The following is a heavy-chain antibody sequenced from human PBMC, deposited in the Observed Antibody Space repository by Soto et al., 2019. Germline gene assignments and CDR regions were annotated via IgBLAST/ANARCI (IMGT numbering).Heavy chain of an antibody. CDR3: ERVGLIPWTKTAFFDY. V-gene: IGHV1-46*01. CDR1: GYTFTSYY. CDR2: VNPSVGTT. D-gene: IGHD1-1*01. J-gene: IGHJ4*02. Sequence: ASVKVSCKASGYTFTSYYIHWIRQAPGQGLEWMGIVNPSVGTTSYAQKFQGRVTMTRDTSTTTVYMELSSLRSEDTAVYYCERVGLIPWTKTAFFDYWGQGTLVTVSS.